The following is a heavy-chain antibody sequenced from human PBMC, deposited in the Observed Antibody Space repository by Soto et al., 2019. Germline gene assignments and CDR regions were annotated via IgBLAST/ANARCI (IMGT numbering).Heavy chain of an antibody. D-gene: IGHD3-3*01. CDR3: ARVNWGFLSGYIYYYGMDV. CDR2: IYYSGST. V-gene: IGHV4-59*01. J-gene: IGHJ6*02. CDR1: GGSISSYY. Sequence: PSETLSLTCTVSGGSISSYYWSWIRQPPGKGLEWIGYIYYSGSTNYNPSLKSRVTISVDTSKNQFSLKLSSVTAADTAVYYCARVNWGFLSGYIYYYGMDVWGQGTTVTVS.